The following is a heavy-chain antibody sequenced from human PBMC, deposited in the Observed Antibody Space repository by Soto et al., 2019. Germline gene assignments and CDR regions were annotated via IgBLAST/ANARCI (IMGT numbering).Heavy chain of an antibody. D-gene: IGHD2-15*01. CDR2: MNPDSGYT. CDR1: GYPFSAFD. Sequence: QVQLVQSGAEVKKPGASVKVSCEASGYPFSAFDINWVRQAGGQGLEWMGWMNPDSGYTAFAQRFQDRITMTRSTWISTAYMELSRLTSDDTAVYFCVRQPGGVATPGDDYWGQGTLVTVSS. J-gene: IGHJ4*02. V-gene: IGHV1-8*01. CDR3: VRQPGGVATPGDDY.